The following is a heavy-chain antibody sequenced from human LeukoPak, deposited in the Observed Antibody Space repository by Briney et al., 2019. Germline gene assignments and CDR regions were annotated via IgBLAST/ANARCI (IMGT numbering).Heavy chain of an antibody. CDR3: ARFSGSGSYAFDY. CDR1: GGSISSYY. V-gene: IGHV4-59*01. Sequence: SETLSLTCTVSGGSISSYYWSWIRQPPGKGLEWVGYIYHSGNTNYNPSLKSRITISVDTSKKQFSLKLSSVTAADTAVYYCARFSGSGSYAFDYWGQGTLVTVSS. D-gene: IGHD3-10*01. CDR2: IYHSGNT. J-gene: IGHJ4*02.